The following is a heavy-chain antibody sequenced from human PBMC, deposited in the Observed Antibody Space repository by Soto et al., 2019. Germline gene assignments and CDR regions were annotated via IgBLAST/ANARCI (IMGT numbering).Heavy chain of an antibody. Sequence: GGSLRLSCAASGFTFSNAWMSWVRQAPGKGLEWVGRIKSKTDGGTTDYAAPVKGRFTISRDDSKNTLYLQMNSLKTEDTAVYYCTTDPPSTGRDYYYYYMDVWGKGTTVTVSS. CDR2: IKSKTDGGTT. D-gene: IGHD2-2*01. CDR1: GFTFSNAW. CDR3: TTDPPSTGRDYYYYYMDV. J-gene: IGHJ6*03. V-gene: IGHV3-15*01.